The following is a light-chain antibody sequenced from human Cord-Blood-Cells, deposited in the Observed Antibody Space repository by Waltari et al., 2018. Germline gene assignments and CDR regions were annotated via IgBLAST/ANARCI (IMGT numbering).Light chain of an antibody. CDR1: QSISSR. J-gene: IGKJ1*01. Sequence: DIQMTLSPSTLSASVGDRVTITCRASQSISSRLAWYQQKPGKAPKLLIYKASSLESGVPTRFSASGSGTEYTLTISSLQPDDFATYYCQQYNSYWTFGRGTKVEIK. CDR3: QQYNSYWT. V-gene: IGKV1-5*03. CDR2: KAS.